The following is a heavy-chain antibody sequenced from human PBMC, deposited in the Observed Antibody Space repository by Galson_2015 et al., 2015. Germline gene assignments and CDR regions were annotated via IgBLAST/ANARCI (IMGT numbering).Heavy chain of an antibody. D-gene: IGHD2-21*02. CDR1: GFTVSSNY. J-gene: IGHJ6*02. Sequence: SLRLSCAASGFTVSSNYMSWVRQAPGKGLEWVSVIYSGGSTYYADSVKGRFTISRDNSKNTLYLQMNSLRAEDTAVYYCASLPHVVVTAISYYGMDVSGQGTTVTVSS. CDR2: IYSGGST. CDR3: ASLPHVVVTAISYYGMDV. V-gene: IGHV3-53*01.